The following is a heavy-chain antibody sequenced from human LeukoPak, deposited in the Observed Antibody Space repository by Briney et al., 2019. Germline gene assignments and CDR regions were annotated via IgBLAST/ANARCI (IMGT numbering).Heavy chain of an antibody. Sequence: VASVKVSGKVSGYTFTVYYMHWVRQAPGQGLEWLGWINPNSGGTNYAQNFQGRVTTTRDTSISTAYMELSRLRSDDTAVYYCARDQGHGGNSWDYWGQGTLVTVSS. CDR1: GYTFTVYY. J-gene: IGHJ4*02. D-gene: IGHD4-23*01. V-gene: IGHV1-2*02. CDR3: ARDQGHGGNSWDY. CDR2: INPNSGGT.